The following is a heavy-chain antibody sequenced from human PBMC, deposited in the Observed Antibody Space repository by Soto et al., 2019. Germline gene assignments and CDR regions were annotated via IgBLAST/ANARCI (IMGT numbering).Heavy chain of an antibody. J-gene: IGHJ4*02. CDR2: VYGSGHGDT. CDR3: AKDRHPDGIWTFDF. D-gene: IGHD3-9*01. CDR1: GFTFSTYT. Sequence: EVQPLESGGLLVQSGGSLRLSCAASGFTFSTYTMSWVRQAPGKGLEWVSGVYGSGHGDTFYADSVKGRFVISRDDSKGMLFLQMNSLKVEDTAIYYCAKDRHPDGIWTFDFWGQGTLVTVFS. V-gene: IGHV3-23*01.